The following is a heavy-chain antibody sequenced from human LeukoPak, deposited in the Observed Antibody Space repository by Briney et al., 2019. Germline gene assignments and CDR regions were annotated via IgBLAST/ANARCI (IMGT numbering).Heavy chain of an antibody. CDR2: ISSSSSYI. J-gene: IGHJ3*02. CDR3: ARSSFVCGDGGEI. CDR1: GFTFSSYS. D-gene: IGHD2-21*01. V-gene: IGHV3-21*01. Sequence: GGSLRLSCAASGFTFSSYSMNWVRQAPGKGLEWVSSISSSSSYIYYADSVKGRFTISRDNAKNSLYLQMNSLRAEDTAVYYCARSSFVCGDGGEIWGQGTMVTVSS.